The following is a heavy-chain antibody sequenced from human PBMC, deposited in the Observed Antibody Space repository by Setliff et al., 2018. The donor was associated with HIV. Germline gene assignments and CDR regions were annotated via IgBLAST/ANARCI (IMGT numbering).Heavy chain of an antibody. CDR1: GGSISSSSYY. V-gene: IGHV4-39*07. CDR2: IYYSGST. CDR3: ARGKHDFSNYGSSDYFYYMDV. Sequence: SETLSLTCTVSGGSISSSSYYWGWIRQPPGKGLEWIGSIYYSGSTYYNPSLKSRVTISVDTSKNQFSLKLTSVTAADTAVYYCARGKHDFSNYGSSDYFYYMDVWGKGTTVTVSS. D-gene: IGHD4-4*01. J-gene: IGHJ6*03.